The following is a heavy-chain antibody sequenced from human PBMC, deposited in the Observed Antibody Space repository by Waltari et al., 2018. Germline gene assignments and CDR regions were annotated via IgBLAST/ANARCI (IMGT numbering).Heavy chain of an antibody. D-gene: IGHD3-10*01. CDR3: VRGSGGYSWFDP. Sequence: QVQLVQSGAEVKKPGASVKVSCKASGYIFTDYYIHWVRQAPGRGLEWVGRFNPDSGGTNDAQKFQGRVTRTTDTAITTAYMELSRLTSDDTALYYCVRGSGGYSWFDPWGQGTLLTVSS. CDR1: GYIFTDYY. CDR2: FNPDSGGT. V-gene: IGHV1-2*06. J-gene: IGHJ5*02.